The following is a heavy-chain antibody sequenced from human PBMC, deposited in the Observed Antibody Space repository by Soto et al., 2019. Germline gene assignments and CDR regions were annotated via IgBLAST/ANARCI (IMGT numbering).Heavy chain of an antibody. D-gene: IGHD6-6*01. CDR3: ARIQLGYDAFDI. CDR1: GFTFSSYS. CDR2: ISSSSSYI. V-gene: IGHV3-21*01. Sequence: EVQLVESGGGLVQPGGSLRLSCAASGFTFSSYSMNWVRQAPGKGLEWVSSISSSSSYIYYADSVKGRFTISRYNAKNSPDLQMSSPRAEDTAVYCCARIQLGYDAFDIWGQGTMVTVSS. J-gene: IGHJ3*02.